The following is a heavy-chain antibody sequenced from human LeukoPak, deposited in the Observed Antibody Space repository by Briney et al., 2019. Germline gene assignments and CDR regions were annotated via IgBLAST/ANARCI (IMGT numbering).Heavy chain of an antibody. J-gene: IGHJ4*02. D-gene: IGHD3-22*01. CDR1: GFTFSSYW. CDR2: IKQDGSEK. CDR3: AREGYDSSGYFSYFDY. V-gene: IGHV3-7*01. Sequence: PGGSLRLSCAASGFTFSSYWMSWVRQAPGKGLEWVANIKQDGSEKYYVDSVKGRFTISRDNAKNSLYLQMNSLRAEDTAVYYCAREGYDSSGYFSYFDYWGQGTLVTVSS.